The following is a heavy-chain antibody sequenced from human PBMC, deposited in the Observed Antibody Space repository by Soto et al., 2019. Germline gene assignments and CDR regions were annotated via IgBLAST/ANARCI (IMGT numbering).Heavy chain of an antibody. Sequence: GASVKVSCKASGYTFTSYGISWVRQAPGQGLEWMGWISAYNGNTNYAQKLQGRVTMTTDTSTSTAYMELRSLRSDDTAVYYCARDRPHKHISTGYRNYYYYYMDVWGKGTTVTVSS. V-gene: IGHV1-18*01. CDR1: GYTFTSYG. CDR2: ISAYNGNT. J-gene: IGHJ6*03. D-gene: IGHD3-9*01. CDR3: ARDRPHKHISTGYRNYYYYYMDV.